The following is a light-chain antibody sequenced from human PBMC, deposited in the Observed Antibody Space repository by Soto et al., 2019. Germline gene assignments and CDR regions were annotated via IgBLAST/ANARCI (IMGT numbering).Light chain of an antibody. V-gene: IGKV3-15*01. CDR1: QSVSGN. Sequence: EIVMTQSPATLSVSPGERATLSCRASQSVSGNLAWYQQKPGQAPRLLIYGASTRATGIPARFSGSGSGTEFTLQISRMHSEYLPVSYCQQYNNWPRKFCQGTKVDIK. CDR3: QQYNNWPRK. CDR2: GAS. J-gene: IGKJ1*01.